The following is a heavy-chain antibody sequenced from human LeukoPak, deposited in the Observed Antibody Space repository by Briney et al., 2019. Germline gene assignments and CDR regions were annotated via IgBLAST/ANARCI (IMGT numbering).Heavy chain of an antibody. CDR2: IYYSGST. D-gene: IGHD2-15*01. Sequence: SETLSLTCTVSGGSISSSSYYWGWIRQPPGKGLEWIGSIYYSGSTYYNPSLKSRVTISVDTSKNQFSLKLSSVTAADTAVYYCARSGGVVAAGFDYWGQGTLVTVSS. J-gene: IGHJ4*02. CDR1: GGSISSSSYY. CDR3: ARSGGVVAAGFDY. V-gene: IGHV4-39*07.